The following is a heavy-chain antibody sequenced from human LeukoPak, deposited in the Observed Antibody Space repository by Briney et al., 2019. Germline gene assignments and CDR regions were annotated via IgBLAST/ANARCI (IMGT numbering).Heavy chain of an antibody. CDR1: GAPIRTYY. Sequence: SETLSLTCTVSGAPIRTYYWDWIRQAPGKGLEWIGCISDSGTTYYNPSLKSRVTISLDTSKNHFSLKLTPVTAADTAVYFCTKGYYEPFDYWGQGMMVTVSS. D-gene: IGHD3-22*01. CDR2: ISDSGTT. CDR3: TKGYYEPFDY. J-gene: IGHJ4*02. V-gene: IGHV4-59*01.